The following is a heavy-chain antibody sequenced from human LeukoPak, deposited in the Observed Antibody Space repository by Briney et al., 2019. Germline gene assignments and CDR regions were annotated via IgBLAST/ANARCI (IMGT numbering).Heavy chain of an antibody. CDR1: GFSISSHW. V-gene: IGHV3-74*01. CDR3: VRSGGAGPDY. CDR2: INSDGSST. Sequence: PGGSLRLSCAASGFSISSHWMHRVRQAPGKGLVWVSRINSDGSSTNYADSVKGRFTISRDNAKNTLNLQMNSLRAEDTALYYCVRSGGAGPDYWGQGTLVTVSS. D-gene: IGHD3-16*01. J-gene: IGHJ4*02.